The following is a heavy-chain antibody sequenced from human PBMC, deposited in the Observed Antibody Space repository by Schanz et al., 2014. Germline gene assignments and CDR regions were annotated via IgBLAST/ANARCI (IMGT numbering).Heavy chain of an antibody. CDR3: AKDQGPVLPPFDS. CDR1: GFTVNTNY. Sequence: EVQLVESGGGLIQPGGSLRLSCAVSGFTVNTNYMSWVRQAPGKGLEWVSSLYIGGGSTRYADSVKGRFTISRDNSMHTLYLQMNSLRDEDTAVYFCAKDQGPVLPPFDSWGQGTLVTVSS. CDR2: LYIGGGST. D-gene: IGHD1-26*01. J-gene: IGHJ4*02. V-gene: IGHV3-53*01.